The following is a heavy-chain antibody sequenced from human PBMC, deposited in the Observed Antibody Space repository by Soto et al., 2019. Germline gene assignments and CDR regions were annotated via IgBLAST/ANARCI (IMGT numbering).Heavy chain of an antibody. D-gene: IGHD5-12*01. CDR2: IIPIFGTA. V-gene: IGHV1-69*13. CDR3: ARDAEMATMDDAFDI. CDR1: GGTFSSYA. Sequence: ASVKVSCKASGGTFSSYAISWVRQAPGQGLEWMGGIIPIFGTANYAQKFQGRVTITADESTSTAYMELSSLRSEDTAVYYCARDAEMATMDDAFDIWGQGTMVTV. J-gene: IGHJ3*02.